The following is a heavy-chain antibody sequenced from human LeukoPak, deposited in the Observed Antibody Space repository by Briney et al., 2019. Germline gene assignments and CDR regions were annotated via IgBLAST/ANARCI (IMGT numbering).Heavy chain of an antibody. V-gene: IGHV4-38-2*02. CDR1: GYSISSGYH. D-gene: IGHD6-19*01. CDR2: INHSGST. CDR3: ARDPGGSSGWYFDY. Sequence: SETLSLTCAVSGYSISSGYHWGWIRQSPGKGLEWIGSINHSGSTCYNPSLKGRVTISLDTSKNQFSLKLSSVTAADTAVYYCARDPGGSSGWYFDYWGQGTLVTVSS. J-gene: IGHJ4*02.